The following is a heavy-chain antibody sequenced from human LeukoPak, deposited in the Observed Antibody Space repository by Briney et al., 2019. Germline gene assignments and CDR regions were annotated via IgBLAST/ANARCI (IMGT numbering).Heavy chain of an antibody. V-gene: IGHV3-11*01. CDR1: GFTFSDQH. CDR3: AREGITIFGVANSNWFDP. Sequence: KTGEPLRHSCAASGFTFSDQHKIDMREATGKALVYVAYLTCSSSTIYYADSVRGRFTISRDNGKNSLYLQMNSLRVEDTAIYYCAREGITIFGVANSNWFDPWGQGTLVTVSS. J-gene: IGHJ5*02. CDR2: LTCSSSTI. D-gene: IGHD3-3*01.